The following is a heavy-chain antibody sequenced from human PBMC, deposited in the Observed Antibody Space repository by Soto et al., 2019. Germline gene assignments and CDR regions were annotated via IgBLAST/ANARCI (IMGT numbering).Heavy chain of an antibody. Sequence: EVQLVESGGGLVQPGGSLRLSCVDSGFTFSSYWMSWVRQAPVKGLEWVGNIKQDGSEENYVDSVKGRFTISRDNAKNSMYLQMNGLRAEDTAVYYCARIAASGRGWDVWGQGTTVVVSS. V-gene: IGHV3-7*01. J-gene: IGHJ6*02. CDR2: IKQDGSEE. D-gene: IGHD6-13*01. CDR3: ARIAASGRGWDV. CDR1: GFTFSSYW.